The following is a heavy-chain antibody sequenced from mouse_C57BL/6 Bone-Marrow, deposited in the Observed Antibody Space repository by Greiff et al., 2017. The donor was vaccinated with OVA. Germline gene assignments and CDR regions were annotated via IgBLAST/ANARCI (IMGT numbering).Heavy chain of an antibody. J-gene: IGHJ2*01. CDR3: ARVTGTFDY. D-gene: IGHD4-1*01. V-gene: IGHV1-55*01. CDR1: GYTFTSYW. CDR2: IYPGSGST. Sequence: VQVVESGAELVKPGASVKMSCKASGYTFTSYWITWVKQRPGQGLEWIGDIYPGSGSTNYNEKFKSKATLTVDTSSSTAYMQLSSLTSEDSAVYYCARVTGTFDYWGQGTTLTVSS.